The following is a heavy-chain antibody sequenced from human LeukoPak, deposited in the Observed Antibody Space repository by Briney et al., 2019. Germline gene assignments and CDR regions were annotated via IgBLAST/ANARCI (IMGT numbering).Heavy chain of an antibody. D-gene: IGHD6-13*01. CDR2: INPNSGGT. V-gene: IGHV1-2*02. CDR1: GYTFTGYY. J-gene: IGHJ4*02. CDR3: ARDIAAAGTYYFDY. Sequence: GASVKVSCKASGYTFTGYYMHWVRQAPGQGLEWMGWINPNSGGTNYAQKFQGRVTMTRDTSISTAYMELSRLRSDDTAMYYCARDIAAAGTYYFDYWGQGTLVTVSS.